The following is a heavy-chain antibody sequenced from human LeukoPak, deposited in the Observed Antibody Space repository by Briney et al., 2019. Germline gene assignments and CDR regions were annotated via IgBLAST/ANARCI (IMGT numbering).Heavy chain of an antibody. Sequence: SETLSLTCTVSGGSISSGSYYWGWIRQPPGKGLEWIGSIYYSGSTYYNPSLKSRVTISVDTSKNQFSLKLSSVTAADTAVYYCARVGKEVVTVFFDYWGQGTLVTVSS. V-gene: IGHV4-39*07. CDR1: GGSISSGSYY. J-gene: IGHJ4*02. CDR3: ARVGKEVVTVFFDY. D-gene: IGHD2-21*02. CDR2: IYYSGST.